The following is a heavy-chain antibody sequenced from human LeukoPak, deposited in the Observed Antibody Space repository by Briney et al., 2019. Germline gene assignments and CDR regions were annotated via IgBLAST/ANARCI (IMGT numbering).Heavy chain of an antibody. D-gene: IGHD3-10*01. CDR3: ARVWTYGSLDFDY. V-gene: IGHV1-2*02. CDR1: GYTFTGYY. Sequence: ASVKVSFKASGYTFTGYYMHWVRQAPGQGLEWMGWINPNSGGTNYAQKFQGRVTMTRDTSISTAYVELSRLRSDDTAVYYCARVWTYGSLDFDYWGQGTLVTVSS. J-gene: IGHJ4*02. CDR2: INPNSGGT.